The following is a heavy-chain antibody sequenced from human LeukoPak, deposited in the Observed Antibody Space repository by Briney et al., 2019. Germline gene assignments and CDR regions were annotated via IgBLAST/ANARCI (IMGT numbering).Heavy chain of an antibody. CDR3: ARERSGSYFAFDY. D-gene: IGHD1-26*01. Sequence: PGGSLRLSCAASGFTVSSNYMSWVRQAPGKGLEWVSVIYSGGSTYYADSVKGRFTISRDNSKNTLYLQMNSLRAEGTAVYYCARERSGSYFAFDYWGQGTLVTVSS. J-gene: IGHJ4*02. CDR1: GFTVSSNY. CDR2: IYSGGST. V-gene: IGHV3-66*01.